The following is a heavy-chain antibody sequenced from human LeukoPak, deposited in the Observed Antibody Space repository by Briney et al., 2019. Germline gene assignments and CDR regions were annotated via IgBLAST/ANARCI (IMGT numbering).Heavy chain of an antibody. CDR1: GFTFSSYG. V-gene: IGHV3-30*02. CDR2: IRYDGSNK. Sequence: GESLKISCAASGFTFSSYGMHWVRQAPGKGLEWVAFIRYDGSNKYYADSVKGRFTISRDNSKNTLYLQMNSLRAEDTAVYYCAKDPNSYYGSGSYYYWGQGTLVTVSS. CDR3: AKDPNSYYGSGSYYY. D-gene: IGHD3-10*01. J-gene: IGHJ4*01.